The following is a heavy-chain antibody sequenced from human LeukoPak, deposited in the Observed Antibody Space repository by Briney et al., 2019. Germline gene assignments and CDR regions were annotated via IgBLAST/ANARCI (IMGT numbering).Heavy chain of an antibody. CDR1: GFTFSSYA. V-gene: IGHV3-64*01. D-gene: IGHD1-26*01. CDR3: ARAAPGGATFFDY. J-gene: IGHJ4*02. Sequence: GGSPRLSCAASGFTFSSYAMHWVRQAPGKGLEYVSAISSNGGSTYYANSVKGRFTISRDNSKNTLYLQMGSLRAEDMAVYYCARAAPGGATFFDYWGQGTLVTVSS. CDR2: ISSNGGST.